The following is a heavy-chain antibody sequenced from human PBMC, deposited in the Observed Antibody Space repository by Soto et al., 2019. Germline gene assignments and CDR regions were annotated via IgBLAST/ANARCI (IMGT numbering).Heavy chain of an antibody. D-gene: IGHD3-16*01. CDR1: GGSISSGDYY. V-gene: IGHV4-30-4*01. CDR2: IYYSGST. CDR3: ARDWGVPYGMDV. J-gene: IGHJ6*02. Sequence: SETLSLTCTVSGGSISSGDYYWSWIRQPPGKGLEWIGYIYYSGSTYYNPSLKSRVTISVDTSKNQFSLKLSTVTAADTAVYYCARDWGVPYGMDVWGQGTTVT.